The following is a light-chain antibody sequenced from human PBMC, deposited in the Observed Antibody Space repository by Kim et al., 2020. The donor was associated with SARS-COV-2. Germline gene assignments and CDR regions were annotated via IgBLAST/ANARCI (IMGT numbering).Light chain of an antibody. CDR3: LLYYSGARV. CDR1: TGAVTSDFY. V-gene: IGLV7-43*01. CDR2: ATT. Sequence: PGGTVTLTCGSSTGAVTSDFYPTWLQQKPGQAPRTLIYATTNKHPWTPARFSGSLLGGKAALTLSGVQPEDEADYYCLLYYSGARVFGGGTQLTVL. J-gene: IGLJ3*02.